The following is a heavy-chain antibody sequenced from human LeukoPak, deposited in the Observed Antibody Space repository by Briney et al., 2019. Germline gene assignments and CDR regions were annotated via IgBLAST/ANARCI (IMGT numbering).Heavy chain of an antibody. CDR2: ISGSSRST. CDR3: AKAQNMVRTGDAFDI. D-gene: IGHD3-10*01. Sequence: GGSLRLSCAASGFTFHNNGMSWVRQAPGKGLEWVSAISGSSRSTYHAESVKGRFTISRDNAKNSLYLQMNSLRAEDTALYYCAKAQNMVRTGDAFDIWGQGTMVTVSS. CDR1: GFTFHNNG. J-gene: IGHJ3*02. V-gene: IGHV3-23*01.